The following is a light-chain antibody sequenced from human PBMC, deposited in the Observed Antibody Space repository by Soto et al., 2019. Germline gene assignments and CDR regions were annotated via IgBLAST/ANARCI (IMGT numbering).Light chain of an antibody. V-gene: IGKV3-15*01. J-gene: IGKJ1*01. CDR3: QQYDNWPWT. CDR1: QSISDT. CDR2: GAS. Sequence: IVLTQSPGTLSLSPGGRATLSCRASQSISDTLAWYQQKPGQAPRLLIHGASTRAPGFPARFSGSGSGTDFTLTISSLQSEDFAVYYCQQYDNWPWTFGQGTKVDIK.